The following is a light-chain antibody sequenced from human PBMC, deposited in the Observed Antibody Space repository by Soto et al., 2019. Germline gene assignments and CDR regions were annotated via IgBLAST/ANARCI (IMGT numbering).Light chain of an antibody. J-gene: IGKJ2*01. CDR1: QSVSSSY. CDR2: GAS. V-gene: IGKV3-20*01. Sequence: EIVLTQSPGTLSLSPGERATLSCRASQSVSSSYLAWYQQKPGQAPRLLIYGASSRATGIPDRFSGSASGTYFTLTISRLEPEDFAVYYCQQYGSSPEYTFGQGTKLEIK. CDR3: QQYGSSPEYT.